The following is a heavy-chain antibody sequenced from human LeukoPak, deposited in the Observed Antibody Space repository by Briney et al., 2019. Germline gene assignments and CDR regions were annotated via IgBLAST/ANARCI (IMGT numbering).Heavy chain of an antibody. CDR3: AKEYYYDSSPGVRGFDP. V-gene: IGHV1-2*02. J-gene: IGHJ5*02. CDR1: GYTFTGYY. CDR2: INPNSGGT. Sequence: ASVKVSCKASGYTFTGYYMHWVRQAPGQGLEWMGWINPNSGGTNYAQKFQGRVTMTRDTSISTAYMELSRLRSDDTAVYYCAKEYYYDSSPGVRGFDPWGQGTLVTVSS. D-gene: IGHD3-22*01.